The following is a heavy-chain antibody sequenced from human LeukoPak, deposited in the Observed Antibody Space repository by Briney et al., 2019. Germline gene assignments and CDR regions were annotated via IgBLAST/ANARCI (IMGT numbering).Heavy chain of an antibody. CDR2: ITASGDST. V-gene: IGHV3-23*01. CDR1: GFTFSDYV. D-gene: IGHD2-15*01. CDR3: ARRDIVVIVSASDY. Sequence: GGSLRLSCAASGFTFSDYVMIWVRQAPGKGLEWVSGITASGDSTYYADSVKGRFTMSRDNSKNTVYLQMNSLRVDDTAVYYCARRDIVVIVSASDYWGQGTLVTVSS. J-gene: IGHJ4*02.